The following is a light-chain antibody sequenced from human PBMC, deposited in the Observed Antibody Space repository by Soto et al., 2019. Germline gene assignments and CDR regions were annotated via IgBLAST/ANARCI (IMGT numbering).Light chain of an antibody. J-gene: IGKJ4*01. Sequence: QSSSFLAAPVLDLLTHNCLASQDISSFLAWYQQKPGKAPKLLIYAASTLQSGVPSRFSGSGSGTDFTLTISSLEPEDFAVYYCQHRSKRPLSFGGGSNV. CDR2: AAS. CDR1: QDISSF. V-gene: IGKV1-9*01. CDR3: QHRSKRPLS.